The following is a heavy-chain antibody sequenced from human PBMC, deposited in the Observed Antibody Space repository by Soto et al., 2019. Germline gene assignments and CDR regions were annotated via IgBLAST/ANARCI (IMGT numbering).Heavy chain of an antibody. D-gene: IGHD6-19*01. J-gene: IGHJ4*02. CDR3: AKGGRQWLVTSDFNY. V-gene: IGHV3-30-3*01. Sequence: GGSLRLSCAASGFTFSSYAMHWVRQAPGKGLEWVAVVSYDGSNTHYADSVKGRFTISRDSSKNTVSLEMTSLRAEDTAVYYCAKGGRQWLVTSDFNYWGQGALVTVSS. CDR1: GFTFSSYA. CDR2: VSYDGSNT.